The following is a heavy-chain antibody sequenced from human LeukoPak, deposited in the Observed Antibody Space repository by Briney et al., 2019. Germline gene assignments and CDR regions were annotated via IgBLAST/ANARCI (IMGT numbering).Heavy chain of an antibody. CDR2: IFYSGST. Sequence: SETLSLTCTVSGGSVTSYYWSWIRQPPGKGLEWVGYIFYSGSTNYNPSLKSRVTISVDTSKNQFSLNLSSVTAADTAMYFCARHGRNSGAPNYWGQGTLVTVSS. CDR1: GGSVTSYY. V-gene: IGHV4-59*08. J-gene: IGHJ4*02. CDR3: ARHGRNSGAPNY. D-gene: IGHD6-19*01.